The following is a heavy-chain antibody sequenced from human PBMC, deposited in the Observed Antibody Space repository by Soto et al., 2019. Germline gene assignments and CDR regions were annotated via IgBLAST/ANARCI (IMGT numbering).Heavy chain of an antibody. D-gene: IGHD6-19*01. J-gene: IGHJ4*02. CDR3: AKSQYSSGSLSLSTDIDY. Sequence: GGSLRLSCAASGFTFSSYGMHWVRQAPGKGLEWVAVISYDGSNKYYADSVKGRFTISRDNSKNTLYLQMNSLRAEDTAVYYCAKSQYSSGSLSLSTDIDYWGQGTLVTVSS. V-gene: IGHV3-30*18. CDR1: GFTFSSYG. CDR2: ISYDGSNK.